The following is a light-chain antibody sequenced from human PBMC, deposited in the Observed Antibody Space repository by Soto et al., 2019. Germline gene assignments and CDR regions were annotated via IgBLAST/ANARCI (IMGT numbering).Light chain of an antibody. V-gene: IGKV3-15*01. CDR3: QQYEIWPLT. CDR1: QSVHNN. CDR2: DTS. Sequence: EVVMTQSPATLSVSPGDRATLSCRASQSVHNNLAWYQQKPGQAPRLLIFDTSTRATDIPIRFTGGGSGTEFTLTISSLQSEDSAVYYCQQYEIWPLTFGGGTKVDIK. J-gene: IGKJ4*01.